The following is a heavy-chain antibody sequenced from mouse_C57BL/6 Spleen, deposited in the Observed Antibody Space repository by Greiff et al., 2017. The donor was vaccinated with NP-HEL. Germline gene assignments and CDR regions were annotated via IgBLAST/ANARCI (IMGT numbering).Heavy chain of an antibody. CDR1: GYTFTSYW. D-gene: IGHD2-5*01. V-gene: IGHV1-7*01. J-gene: IGHJ3*01. CDR3: ARSGDQYSNLFAY. Sequence: QVQLKESGAELAKPGASVKLSCKASGYTFTSYWMHWVKQRPGQGLEWIGYINPSSGYTKYNQKFKDKATLTADKSSSTAYMQLSSLTYEDSAVYYCARSGDQYSNLFAYWGQGTLVTVSA. CDR2: INPSSGYT.